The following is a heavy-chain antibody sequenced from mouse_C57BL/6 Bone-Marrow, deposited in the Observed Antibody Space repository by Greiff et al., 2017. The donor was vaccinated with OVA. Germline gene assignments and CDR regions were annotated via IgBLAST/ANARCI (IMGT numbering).Heavy chain of an antibody. CDR2: IHPNSGST. Sequence: QVQLKQPGAELVKPGASVKLSCKASGYTFTSYWMHWVKQRPGQGLEWIGMIHPNSGSTNYNEKFKSKATLTVDKSSSTAYMQLSSLTSEDSAVYYCARRRRFWYFDVWGTGTTVTVSS. CDR1: GYTFTSYW. V-gene: IGHV1-64*01. CDR3: ARRRRFWYFDV. D-gene: IGHD1-1*01. J-gene: IGHJ1*03.